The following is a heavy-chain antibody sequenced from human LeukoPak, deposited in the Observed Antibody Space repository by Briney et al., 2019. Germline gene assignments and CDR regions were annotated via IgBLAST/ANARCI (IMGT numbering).Heavy chain of an antibody. J-gene: IGHJ5*02. V-gene: IGHV3-30*07. CDR1: GFTFSSYA. CDR2: ISYDGSNK. D-gene: IGHD4-23*01. CDR3: ARDTVELGNWFDP. Sequence: PGGSLRLSCAASGFTFSSYAMHWVRQAPGKGLEWVAVISYDGSNKYYADSVKGRFTISRDNAKNSLYLQMNSLRAEDTAVYYCARDTVELGNWFDPWGQGTLVTVSS.